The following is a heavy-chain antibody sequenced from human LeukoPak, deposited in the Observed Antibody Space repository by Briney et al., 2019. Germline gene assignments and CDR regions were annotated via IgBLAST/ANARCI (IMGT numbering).Heavy chain of an antibody. V-gene: IGHV1-46*01. J-gene: IGHJ4*02. CDR2: INPSGGTT. Sequence: ASVRVSCKASGYTFTSYYMHWVRQAPGQGLEWMGIINPSGGTTNYAQKFQGRGTMTRDTSTSTDYLELTSLRSEDTAVYYYARDSGDWTVDYWGQGTLVTVSS. CDR1: GYTFTSYY. CDR3: ARDSGDWTVDY. D-gene: IGHD2-21*02.